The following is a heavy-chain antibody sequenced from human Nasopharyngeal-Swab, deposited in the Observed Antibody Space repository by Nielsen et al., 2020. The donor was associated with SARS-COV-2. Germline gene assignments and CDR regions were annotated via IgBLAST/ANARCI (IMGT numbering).Heavy chain of an antibody. D-gene: IGHD5-18*01. V-gene: IGHV3-30*04. J-gene: IGHJ6*02. Sequence: WIRQPPGKGLEWVAVISYDGSNKYYADSVKGRFTISRVNSKNTLYLQMNSLRAEDTAVYYCARDKRDTAMVTGLFGYYYYGMDVWGQGTTVTVSS. CDR2: ISYDGSNK. CDR3: ARDKRDTAMVTGLFGYYYYGMDV.